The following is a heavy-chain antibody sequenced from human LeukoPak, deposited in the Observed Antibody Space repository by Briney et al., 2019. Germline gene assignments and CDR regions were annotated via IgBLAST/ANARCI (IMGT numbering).Heavy chain of an antibody. Sequence: GGSLRLSCAASGFTFSSYGMHWVRQAPGKGLEWVAVISYDGSNKYYADSVKGRFTISRDNSKNALYLQMNSLRAEDTAMYYCVRGSPLGATTNWLDPWGQGTLVTVSS. J-gene: IGHJ5*02. D-gene: IGHD1-26*01. V-gene: IGHV3-30*03. CDR1: GFTFSSYG. CDR3: VRGSPLGATTNWLDP. CDR2: ISYDGSNK.